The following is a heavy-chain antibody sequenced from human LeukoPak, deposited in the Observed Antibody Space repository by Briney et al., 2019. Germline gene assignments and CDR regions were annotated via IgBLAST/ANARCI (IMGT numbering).Heavy chain of an antibody. D-gene: IGHD4-17*01. CDR1: VGSVGGYY. CDR2: IYYTGST. Sequence: SETLSLTCTISVGSVGGYYGSWIRQPPGKGLECIGYIYYTGSTKYNPSRKSRVTISVDTSKNQFSLKLTSVTAADTAVYYCARESPRFRETYYFDYWGQGTLVTVSS. J-gene: IGHJ4*02. CDR3: ARESPRFRETYYFDY. V-gene: IGHV4-59*02.